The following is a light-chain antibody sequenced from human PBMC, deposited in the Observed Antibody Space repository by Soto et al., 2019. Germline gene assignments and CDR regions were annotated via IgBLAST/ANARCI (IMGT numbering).Light chain of an antibody. V-gene: IGKV1-39*01. CDR3: QQTYSSPYT. Sequence: DIQMTQSPSSLSASVGDRVTITCRASQSISSYLNWYQQKPGKAPKLLIYGASSLQSGVPSRFGGSGSGTDFTLTISSLQPEDFATYYCQQTYSSPYTFGQGTKLEIK. CDR2: GAS. J-gene: IGKJ2*01. CDR1: QSISSY.